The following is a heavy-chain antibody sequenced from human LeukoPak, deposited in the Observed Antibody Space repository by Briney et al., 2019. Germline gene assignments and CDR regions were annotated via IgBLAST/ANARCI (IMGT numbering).Heavy chain of an antibody. D-gene: IGHD3-10*01. J-gene: IGHJ4*02. CDR2: IYYSGST. CDR3: ARASLWFGEFDY. Sequence: SETLSLTCTVSGGSISSSSYYWGWIRQPPGKGLEWIGSIYYSGSTYYNPSLKSRVTISVDTSKNQFSLKLSSVTAADTAVYYCARASLWFGEFDYWGQGTLVTVSS. CDR1: GGSISSSSYY. V-gene: IGHV4-39*07.